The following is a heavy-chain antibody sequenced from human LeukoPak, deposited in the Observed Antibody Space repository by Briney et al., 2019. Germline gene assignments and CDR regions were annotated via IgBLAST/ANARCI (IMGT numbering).Heavy chain of an antibody. V-gene: IGHV4-34*01. J-gene: IGHJ6*02. CDR1: GGSFSGYY. CDR2: INHSGST. CDR3: ARDREAVAGNYYYYGMDV. Sequence: SETLSLTCAVYGGSFSGYYWSWIRQPPGKGLEWIGDINHSGSTNYNPSLKSRVTISVDTSKNQFSLKLSSVTAADTAVYYCARDREAVAGNYYYYGMDVWGQGTTVTVSS. D-gene: IGHD6-19*01.